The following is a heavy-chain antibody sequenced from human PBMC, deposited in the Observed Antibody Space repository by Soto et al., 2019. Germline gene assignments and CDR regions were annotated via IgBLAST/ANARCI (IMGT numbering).Heavy chain of an antibody. CDR3: VRDYYDTSGYPNTFDM. CDR1: GFTLSRHT. V-gene: IGHV3-21*01. J-gene: IGHJ3*02. D-gene: IGHD3-22*01. CDR2: IGSRTSDI. Sequence: GGSLRLSCAASGFTLSRHTMNWVRQAPGRGLEWVSFIGSRTSDIYYADSVKGRFTISRDNAKNSLYLDLTRLRAEDTAVYFCVRDYYDTSGYPNTFDMWGQGTMVTVSS.